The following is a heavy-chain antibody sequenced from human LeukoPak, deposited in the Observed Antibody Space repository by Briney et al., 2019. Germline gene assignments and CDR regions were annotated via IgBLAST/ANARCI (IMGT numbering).Heavy chain of an antibody. J-gene: IGHJ4*02. Sequence: QPGGSLRLSCAASGFTFSSSAMSWVRQAPGKGLEWVAAISDTGRLSYCADSVKGRFTISRDDSKNTVYLQMNSLRAEDTAIYYCAKVGGGYSDYDSDYWGQGTLVTVSS. CDR3: AKVGGGYSDYDSDY. D-gene: IGHD5-12*01. V-gene: IGHV3-23*01. CDR1: GFTFSSSA. CDR2: ISDTGRLS.